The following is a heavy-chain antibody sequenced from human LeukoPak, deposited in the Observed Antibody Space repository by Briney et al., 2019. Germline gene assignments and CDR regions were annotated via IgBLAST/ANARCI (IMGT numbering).Heavy chain of an antibody. Sequence: PGGSLRLSCAASGFTFSNYWMSWVRQAPGKGLEWVANIKQDGSEKYYVDSVKGRFAISRDNAKNSLYLQMNSLRADDTAVYYCARVDYYGSGSYFPSAFDIWGQGTMVTVSS. J-gene: IGHJ3*02. CDR1: GFTFSNYW. D-gene: IGHD3-10*01. CDR2: IKQDGSEK. V-gene: IGHV3-7*01. CDR3: ARVDYYGSGSYFPSAFDI.